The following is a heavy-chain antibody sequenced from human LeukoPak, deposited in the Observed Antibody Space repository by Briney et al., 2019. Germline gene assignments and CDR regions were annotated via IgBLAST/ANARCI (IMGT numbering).Heavy chain of an antibody. D-gene: IGHD2-15*01. CDR1: GGTFSSYA. J-gene: IGHJ4*02. V-gene: IGHV1-69*13. CDR3: ARVVVAATLVAPFDY. CDR2: IIPIFGTA. Sequence: ASVKVSCKASGGTFSSYAISWVRQAPGQGLEWMGGIIPIFGTANYAQKFQGRVTITADESTSTAYMEPSSLRSEDTAVYYCARVVVAATLVAPFDYWGQGTLVTVSS.